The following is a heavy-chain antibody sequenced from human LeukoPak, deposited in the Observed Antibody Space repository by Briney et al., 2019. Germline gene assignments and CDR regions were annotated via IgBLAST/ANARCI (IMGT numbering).Heavy chain of an antibody. D-gene: IGHD5-12*01. J-gene: IGHJ5*02. V-gene: IGHV1-8*03. CDR1: GYTFTSYD. Sequence: ASVKVPCKASGYTFTSYDINWVRQAPGQGLEWMGWMNPNSGNTGYAQKFQGRVTITRNTSISTAYMELSSLRSEDTAVYYCAREGYVYRNWFDPWGQGTLVTVSS. CDR2: MNPNSGNT. CDR3: AREGYVYRNWFDP.